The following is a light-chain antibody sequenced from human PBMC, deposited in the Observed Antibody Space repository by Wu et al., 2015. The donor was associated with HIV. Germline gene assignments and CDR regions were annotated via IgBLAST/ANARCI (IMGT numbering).Light chain of an antibody. CDR2: KAS. CDR3: QQSNSNPWT. Sequence: DIQMTQSPSTLSASVGDRVTITCRASQSISNWLAWYQQKPGKAPNLLIYKASNLVEWGPDQDSAAVALGRNSLSPSAACSLMILSTYYCQQSNSNPWTFGQGTEGGSQT. CDR1: QSISNW. V-gene: IGKV1-5*03. J-gene: IGKJ1*01.